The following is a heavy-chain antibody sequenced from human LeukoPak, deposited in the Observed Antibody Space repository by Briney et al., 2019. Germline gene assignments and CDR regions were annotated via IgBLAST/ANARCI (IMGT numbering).Heavy chain of an antibody. Sequence: GESLEISCKGSGYSFSSYWIGWVRQMPGKGLEWMGIIYPGDSDTRYSPSFQGQVTISADKSISTAYLQWSSLKASDTAMYYCARHVTFYGSRSYYSDYWGQGTLVTVSS. CDR2: IYPGDSDT. CDR3: ARHVTFYGSRSYYSDY. J-gene: IGHJ4*02. V-gene: IGHV5-51*01. CDR1: GYSFSSYW. D-gene: IGHD3-10*01.